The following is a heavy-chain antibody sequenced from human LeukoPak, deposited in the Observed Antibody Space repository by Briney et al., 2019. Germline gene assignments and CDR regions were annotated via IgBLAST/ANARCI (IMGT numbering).Heavy chain of an antibody. CDR1: GYTFTGYY. J-gene: IGHJ4*02. V-gene: IGHV1-2*02. Sequence: ASVKVSCKASGYTFTGYYIHWVRQAPGQGLEWMGWVNPNNGGTNYAQKFQGRVTMTRDTSINTGYMELSRLRSDDTAVYYCATAPRYSSSRPPFDYWGQGTLVTVSS. D-gene: IGHD6-13*01. CDR2: VNPNNGGT. CDR3: ATAPRYSSSRPPFDY.